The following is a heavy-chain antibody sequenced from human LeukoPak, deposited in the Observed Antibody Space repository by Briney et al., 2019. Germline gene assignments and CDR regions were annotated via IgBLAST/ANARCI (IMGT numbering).Heavy chain of an antibody. CDR2: INPNSGGT. Sequence: VASVKVSCKASGYTFTGYYMHWVRQAPGQGLEWMGWINPNSGGTNYAQKFQGRVIMTRDTSISTAYMELSRLRSDDTAVYYCARVGYYDFWSGSYYYYYGMDVWGQGTTVTVSS. CDR1: GYTFTGYY. CDR3: ARVGYYDFWSGSYYYYYGMDV. V-gene: IGHV1-2*02. J-gene: IGHJ6*02. D-gene: IGHD3-3*01.